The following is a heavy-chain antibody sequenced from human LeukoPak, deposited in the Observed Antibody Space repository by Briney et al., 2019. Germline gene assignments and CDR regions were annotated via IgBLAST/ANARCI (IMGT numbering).Heavy chain of an antibody. V-gene: IGHV3-30*03. Sequence: GRSLRLSCAASGFTFSSYGMHWVRQAPGKGLEWVAVISYDGSNKYYADSVKGRFTISRDNAKNSLYLQMNSLRAEDTAVYYCARSRDGYNYDYWGQGTLVTVFS. CDR1: GFTFSSYG. CDR2: ISYDGSNK. CDR3: ARSRDGYNYDY. J-gene: IGHJ4*02. D-gene: IGHD5-24*01.